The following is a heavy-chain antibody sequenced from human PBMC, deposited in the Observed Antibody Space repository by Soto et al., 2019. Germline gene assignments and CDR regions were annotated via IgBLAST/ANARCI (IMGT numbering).Heavy chain of an antibody. CDR3: AKVPFSYYYDRSGQPDF. CDR2: ISGSGGST. CDR1: GFTFSSYA. V-gene: IGHV3-23*01. Sequence: GGSLRLSCAASGFTFSSYAMSWVRQAPGKGLEWVSAISGSGGSTYYADSVKGRFTISRDNSKNTLYLQMNSLRAEDTAVYYFAKVPFSYYYDRSGQPDFWARGTLVT. D-gene: IGHD3-22*01. J-gene: IGHJ2*01.